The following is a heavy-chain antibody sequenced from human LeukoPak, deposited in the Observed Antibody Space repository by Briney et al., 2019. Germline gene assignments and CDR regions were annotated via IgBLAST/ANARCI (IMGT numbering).Heavy chain of an antibody. J-gene: IGHJ4*02. CDR2: ISYDGSDK. CDR3: AKTPPGDSSGQIDY. V-gene: IGHV3-30*18. Sequence: GRSLRLSCAASGFTFSSSGMHWVRQAPGKGLEWVAVISYDGSDKYYADSVKGRFTISRDNSKNTLYLQMNSLRAEDTAVYYCAKTPPGDSSGQIDYWGQGTLVTVSS. D-gene: IGHD3-22*01. CDR1: GFTFSSSG.